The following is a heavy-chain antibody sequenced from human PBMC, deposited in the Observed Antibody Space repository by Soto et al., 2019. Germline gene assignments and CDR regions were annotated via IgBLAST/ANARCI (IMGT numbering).Heavy chain of an antibody. V-gene: IGHV4-59*01. CDR3: ARGPQWLRSDNWFDP. D-gene: IGHD5-12*01. Sequence: QVQLQESGPGSVKPSETLSLTCTVSGGSISSYYWSWLRQPPGKGLQWIGNIHNTGTSTYNPSLTSRVAISLDTSNNQFSLRLTSMTTADTAVYYCARGPQWLRSDNWFDPWGQGTLVTVAS. J-gene: IGHJ5*02. CDR1: GGSISSYY. CDR2: IHNTGTS.